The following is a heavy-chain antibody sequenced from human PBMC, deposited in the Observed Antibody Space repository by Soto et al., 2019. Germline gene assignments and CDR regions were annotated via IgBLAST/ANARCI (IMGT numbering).Heavy chain of an antibody. CDR3: AKDSYGSGTDYFYGMDV. D-gene: IGHD3-10*01. CDR1: HFTFSHFW. J-gene: IGHJ6*02. CDR2: VKRDDSDR. V-gene: IGHV3-7*03. Sequence: PGGSLRLSCAASHFTFSHFWMNWVRQAPGKGLEWVANVKRDDSDRDYVDSVKGRFTISRDNSKNTLYLQMNSLRAEDTAVYYCAKDSYGSGTDYFYGMDVRGQGTTVTVSS.